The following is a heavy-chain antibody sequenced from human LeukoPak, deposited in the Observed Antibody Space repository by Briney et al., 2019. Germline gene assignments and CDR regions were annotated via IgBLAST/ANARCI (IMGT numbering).Heavy chain of an antibody. D-gene: IGHD3-16*01. Sequence: GASVKVSCKASGYTFTMYYIHWVRQAPGQGLEWMGLINPSDGATTYAQRFQGRGTMTRDMSTTTVYMDLRSLRSEDSAVCFCAREQRGGLSANLGGLFASYYTYYYMDVWGRGTTVTVSS. CDR3: AREQRGGLSANLGGLFASYYTYYYMDV. V-gene: IGHV1-46*01. J-gene: IGHJ6*03. CDR2: INPSDGAT. CDR1: GYTFTMYY.